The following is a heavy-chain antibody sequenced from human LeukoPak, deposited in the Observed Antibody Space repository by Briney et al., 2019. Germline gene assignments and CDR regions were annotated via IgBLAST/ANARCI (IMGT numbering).Heavy chain of an antibody. V-gene: IGHV1-2*04. CDR1: GYTFTGYY. CDR2: INPNSGGT. CDR3: AIGVPAAYDAFDI. J-gene: IGHJ3*02. Sequence: ASVKVSCKASGYTFTGYYMHWVRQAPGQGLEXXXWINPNSGGTNYAQKFQGWVAMTRDTSISTAYMELSRLRSDDTAVYYCAIGVPAAYDAFDIWGQGTMVTVSS. D-gene: IGHD2-2*01.